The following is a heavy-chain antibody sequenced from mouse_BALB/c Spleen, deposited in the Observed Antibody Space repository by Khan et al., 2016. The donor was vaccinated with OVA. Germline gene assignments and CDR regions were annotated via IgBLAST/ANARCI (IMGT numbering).Heavy chain of an antibody. CDR1: GFTFSSYS. V-gene: IGHV5-6*01. D-gene: IGHD4-1*01. Sequence: EVELVESGGDLVKPGGSLKLSCAASGFTFSSYSMSWVRQTPDKRLEWVASISSGGDYTYYPDSVKGRFTISRDNAKNTLYLQMIDLKSEDTAMYYCADHLTGAFAYGGQGTLVTVS. J-gene: IGHJ3*01. CDR2: ISSGGDYT. CDR3: ADHLTGAFAY.